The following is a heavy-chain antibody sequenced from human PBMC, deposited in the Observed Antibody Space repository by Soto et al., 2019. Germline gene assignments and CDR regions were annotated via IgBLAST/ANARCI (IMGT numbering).Heavy chain of an antibody. CDR3: ARDNYYDSGIGGMDV. Sequence: SVKVSCKASGYTFTSYGISWVRQAPGQGLEWMGRIIPILGIANYAQKFQGRVTITADKSTSTAYMELSSLRSEDTAVYYCARDNYYDSGIGGMDVWGQGTTVTVSS. V-gene: IGHV1-69*04. CDR2: IIPILGIA. CDR1: GYTFTSYG. D-gene: IGHD3-22*01. J-gene: IGHJ6*02.